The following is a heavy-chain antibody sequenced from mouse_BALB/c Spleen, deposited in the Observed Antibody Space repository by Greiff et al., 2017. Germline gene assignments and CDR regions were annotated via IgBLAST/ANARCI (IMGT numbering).Heavy chain of an antibody. CDR2: ISDGGSYT. CDR1: GFTFSDYY. V-gene: IGHV5-4*02. D-gene: IGHD1-1*01. Sequence: EVMLVESGGGLVKPGGSLKLSCAASGFTFSDYYMYWVRQTPEKRLEWVATISDGGSYTSYPDSVKGRFTISRDNAKNNLYQQMSSLKSEDTAMYYCARGGITTVVNYAMDYWGQGTSVTVSS. CDR3: ARGGITTVVNYAMDY. J-gene: IGHJ4*01.